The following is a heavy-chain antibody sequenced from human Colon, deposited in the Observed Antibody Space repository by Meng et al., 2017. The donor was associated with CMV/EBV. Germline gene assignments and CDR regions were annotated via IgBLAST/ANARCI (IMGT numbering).Heavy chain of an antibody. D-gene: IGHD6-13*01. J-gene: IGHJ1*01. CDR3: ALRGSAAGTFQH. CDR1: GGSISSYC. V-gene: IGHV4-59*01. CDR2: MCYSGDT. Sequence: QLQELGPGLVKPSETLSLTCTVSGGSISSYCWSWIRQPPGKGLEWIGYMCYSGDTNYNPSLRSRVTISGDTSKNQFSLKLNSVTAADTAVYYCALRGSAAGTFQHWGQGTLVTVSS.